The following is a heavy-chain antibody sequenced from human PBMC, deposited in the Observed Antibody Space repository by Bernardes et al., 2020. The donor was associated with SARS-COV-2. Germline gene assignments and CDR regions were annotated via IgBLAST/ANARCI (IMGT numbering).Heavy chain of an antibody. J-gene: IGHJ6*02. CDR2: INHSGST. D-gene: IGHD2-2*02. CDR3: ARVWWGDCSSTSCYTVNGYYYYGMDV. Sequence: LSLTCAVYGGSFSGYYWSWIRQPPGKGLEWIGEINHSGSTNYNPSLKSRVTISVDTSKNQFSLKLSSVTAADTAVYYCARVWWGDCSSTSCYTVNGYYYYGMDVWGQGTTVTVSS. V-gene: IGHV4-34*01. CDR1: GGSFSGYY.